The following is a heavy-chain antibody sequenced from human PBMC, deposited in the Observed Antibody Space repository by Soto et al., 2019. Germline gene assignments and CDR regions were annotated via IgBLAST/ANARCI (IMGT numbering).Heavy chain of an antibody. CDR1: GFSLTTSGVG. D-gene: IGHD3-3*01. V-gene: IGHV2-5*02. CDR2: IYWDDDK. J-gene: IGHJ4*02. CDR3: AHRVLRTVFGLVTTTAIYFDF. Sequence: QITLNESGPAQVKPRQTLTLTCTFSGFSLTTSGVGVGWIRQSPGRAPEWLALIYWDDDKPYSPSLKSRLTITKDASKYQVVLTMADLYPAATATYYCAHRVLRTVFGLVTTTAIYFDFWGQGTPVAVSS.